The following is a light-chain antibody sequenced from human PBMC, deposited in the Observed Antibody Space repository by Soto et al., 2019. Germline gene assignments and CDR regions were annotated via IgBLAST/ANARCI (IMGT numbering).Light chain of an antibody. CDR2: AVN. J-gene: IGLJ1*01. CDR1: SRDVGGYNY. V-gene: IGLV2-11*01. CDR3: CSYAGSYTYV. Sequence: QSALTQPRSVSGSPGQSVTISCTGTSRDVGGYNYVSWYQQHPGKVPKLMIYAVNARPSGVPDRFSGSKSGNTASLTISGLQAEDEADYYCCSYAGSYTYVFGTGTQLTVL.